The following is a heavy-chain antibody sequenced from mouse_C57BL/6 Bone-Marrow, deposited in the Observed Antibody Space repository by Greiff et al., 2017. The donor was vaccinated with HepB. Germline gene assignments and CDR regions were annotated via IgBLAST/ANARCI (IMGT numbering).Heavy chain of an antibody. D-gene: IGHD1-1*01. CDR3: ARNFGPFYYYGYFDY. CDR1: GFSLTSYA. V-gene: IGHV2-9-1*01. J-gene: IGHJ2*01. CDR2: IWTGGGT. Sequence: VMLVESGPGLVAPSQSLSITCTVSGFSLTSYAISWVRQPPGKGLEWLGVIWTGGGTNYNSALKSRLSISKDNSKSQVFLKMNSLQTDDTARYSCARNFGPFYYYGYFDYWGQGTTLTVSS.